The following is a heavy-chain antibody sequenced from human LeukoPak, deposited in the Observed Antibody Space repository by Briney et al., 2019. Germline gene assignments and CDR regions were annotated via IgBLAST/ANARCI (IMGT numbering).Heavy chain of an antibody. J-gene: IGHJ3*02. V-gene: IGHV6-1*01. D-gene: IGHD3-22*01. Sequence: SQTLSLTCAISGDSVSSNSAAWNWIRQSPSRGLEWLGRTYYRSKWYNDYAVSVKSRITINPDTSKNQFSLQLNSVTPEDTAVYYCARGIRGPDLYYYDSSGLDAFDIWGQGTMVTVSS. CDR1: GDSVSSNSAA. CDR3: ARGIRGPDLYYYDSSGLDAFDI. CDR2: TYYRSKWYN.